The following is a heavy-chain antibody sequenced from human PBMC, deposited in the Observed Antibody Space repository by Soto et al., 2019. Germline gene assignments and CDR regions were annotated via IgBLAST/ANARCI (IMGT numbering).Heavy chain of an antibody. CDR1: GGSFSGYY. J-gene: IGHJ4*02. Sequence: SETLSLTCAVYGGSFSGYYWSWIRQPPGKGLEWIGEINHSGSTNYNPSLKSRVTISVDTSKNQFSLKLSSVIAADTAVYYCARVLNFWSGYYPTLFYFDYWGQGTLVTVSS. V-gene: IGHV4-34*01. D-gene: IGHD3-3*01. CDR2: INHSGST. CDR3: ARVLNFWSGYYPTLFYFDY.